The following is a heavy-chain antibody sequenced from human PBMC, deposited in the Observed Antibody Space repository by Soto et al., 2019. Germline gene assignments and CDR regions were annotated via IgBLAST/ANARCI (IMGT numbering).Heavy chain of an antibody. Sequence: GGSLRLSCAASGFTFSSYDMSWVRQAPGKGLEWVSAISGSGGSTYYADSVKGRFTISRDNSKNTLYLQMNSLRAEDTAVYYCAKHPAVGLGGGYMDVCGKGTTVTVSS. V-gene: IGHV3-23*01. CDR1: GFTFSSYD. CDR3: AKHPAVGLGGGYMDV. J-gene: IGHJ6*03. D-gene: IGHD3-16*01. CDR2: ISGSGGST.